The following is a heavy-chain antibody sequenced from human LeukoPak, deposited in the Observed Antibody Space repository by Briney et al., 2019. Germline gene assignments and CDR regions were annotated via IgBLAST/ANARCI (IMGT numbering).Heavy chain of an antibody. J-gene: IGHJ6*02. Sequence: GGSLRLSCGVSGFTFSSYWMSWVRQAPGKGLEWVANIKQDGSEKYYVDSVMGRFTISRDNAKNSLYLQMNSLRAEDTAVYYCARYSGSYEVNYYYYYGMDVWGQGTTVTVSS. D-gene: IGHD1-26*01. CDR2: IKQDGSEK. CDR1: GFTFSSYW. CDR3: ARYSGSYEVNYYYYYGMDV. V-gene: IGHV3-7*03.